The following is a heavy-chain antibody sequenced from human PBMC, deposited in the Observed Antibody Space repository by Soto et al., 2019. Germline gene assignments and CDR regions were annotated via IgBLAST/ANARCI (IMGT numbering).Heavy chain of an antibody. D-gene: IGHD5-18*01. J-gene: IGHJ4*02. CDR1: GFTFSSYS. Sequence: GGSLRLSCAASGFTFSSYSMNWVRQAPGKGQEWVSYISSSSSTIYYADSVKGRFTISRDNAKNSLYLQMNSLRAEDTAVYYCARDSGYSYGLLAYWGQGTLVTVSS. CDR2: ISSSSSTI. CDR3: ARDSGYSYGLLAY. V-gene: IGHV3-48*01.